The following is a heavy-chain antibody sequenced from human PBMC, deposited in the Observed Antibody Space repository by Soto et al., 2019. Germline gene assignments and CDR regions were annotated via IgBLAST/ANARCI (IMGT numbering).Heavy chain of an antibody. CDR3: ARVWRRLTFLGYFDY. V-gene: IGHV1-69*13. J-gene: IGHJ4*02. D-gene: IGHD3-9*01. Sequence: SVKVSCKASGGTFSSYAISWVRQAPGQGLEWMGGIIPIFGTANYAQKFQGRVTITADESTSTAYMELSSLRSEDTAVYYCARVWRRLTFLGYFDYWGQGTLVTVSS. CDR1: GGTFSSYA. CDR2: IIPIFGTA.